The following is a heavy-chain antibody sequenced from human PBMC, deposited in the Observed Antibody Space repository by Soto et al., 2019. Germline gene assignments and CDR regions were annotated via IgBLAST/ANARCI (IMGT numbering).Heavy chain of an antibody. V-gene: IGHV3-23*01. CDR1: GFTISSYT. Sequence: EVQLLESGGGLVQPGGSLRLSCAASGFTISSYTMSWVRQAPGKGLEWVSTISSSYSTYYADSVKGRFTISRDNSKNTLCLQMHSLRAEDTAIYYCAKWDYWGQGTLVTVSS. CDR2: ISSSYST. J-gene: IGHJ4*02. CDR3: AKWDY.